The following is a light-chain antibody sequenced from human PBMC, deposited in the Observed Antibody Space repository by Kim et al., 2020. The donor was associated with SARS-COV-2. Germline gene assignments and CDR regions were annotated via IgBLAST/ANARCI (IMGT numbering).Light chain of an antibody. CDR3: QVWDSSSDHVV. J-gene: IGLJ2*01. Sequence: SYELTQPPSVSVAPGETARITCGGNNIESKSVHWYQQKPGQAPVLVIYYDIDRPSGIPERFSGFNSGNTATLSISRVEAGDEADYYCQVWDSSSDHVVFGGGTQLTVL. V-gene: IGLV3-21*04. CDR2: YDI. CDR1: NIESKS.